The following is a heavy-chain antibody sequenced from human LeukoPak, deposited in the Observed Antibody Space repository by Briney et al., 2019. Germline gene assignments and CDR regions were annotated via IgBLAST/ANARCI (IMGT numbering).Heavy chain of an antibody. CDR3: AKAGIVGASDY. Sequence: GGSLRLSCAASGFTFSSYAMSWVRQAPGKGLEWVSAIRGSGGTYYADSVKGRFTISRDNSKNTLHLQMNSLRAEDTAVYYCAKAGIVGASDYWGQGTLVTVSS. CDR1: GFTFSSYA. D-gene: IGHD1-26*01. J-gene: IGHJ4*02. CDR2: IRGSGGT. V-gene: IGHV3-23*01.